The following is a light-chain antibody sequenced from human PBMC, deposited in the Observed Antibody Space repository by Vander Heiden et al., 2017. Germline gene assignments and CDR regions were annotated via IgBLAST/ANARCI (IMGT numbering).Light chain of an antibody. J-gene: IGKJ2*03. V-gene: IGKV3-11*01. CDR3: QQRSNWPPG. Sequence: EIVLTQSPATLSLSPGERATLSCRASQSVSSYLAWYQQKPGQAPRLLIYDASNRATGIPARFSGSGSGTDFTLTISSLEPEDFAVHYCQQRSNWPPGFGQGTKLEIK. CDR1: QSVSSY. CDR2: DAS.